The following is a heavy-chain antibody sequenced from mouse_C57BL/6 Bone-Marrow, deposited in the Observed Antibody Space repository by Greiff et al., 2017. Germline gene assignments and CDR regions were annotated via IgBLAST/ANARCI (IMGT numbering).Heavy chain of an antibody. D-gene: IGHD1-1*01. Sequence: VQLQQSGAELARPGASVKLSCKASGYTFTSYGISWVKQRTGQGLEWIGEIYPRSGNTYYNEKFKGKATLTAAKSSSTAYMELRSLTSEDSAVYFCASLYYYGSSLYYFDYWGQGTTLTVSS. CDR2: IYPRSGNT. V-gene: IGHV1-81*01. CDR3: ASLYYYGSSLYYFDY. CDR1: GYTFTSYG. J-gene: IGHJ2*01.